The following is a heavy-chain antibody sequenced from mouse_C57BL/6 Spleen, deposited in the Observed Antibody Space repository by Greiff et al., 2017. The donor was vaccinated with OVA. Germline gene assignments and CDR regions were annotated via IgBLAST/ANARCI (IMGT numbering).Heavy chain of an antibody. Sequence: QVQLQQPGAELVRPGTSVKLSCKASGYTFTSYWMHWVKQRPGQGLEWIGVIDPSDSYTNYNQKFKGKATLTVDTSSSTAYMQLSSLTSEDSAVYYCARGGRKHPVPLGDYWGQGTSVTVSS. V-gene: IGHV1-59*01. CDR3: ARGGRKHPVPLGDY. D-gene: IGHD5-1*01. CDR1: GYTFTSYW. J-gene: IGHJ4*01. CDR2: IDPSDSYT.